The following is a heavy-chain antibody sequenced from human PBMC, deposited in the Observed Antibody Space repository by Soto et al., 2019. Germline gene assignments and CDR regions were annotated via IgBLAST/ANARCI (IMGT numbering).Heavy chain of an antibody. Sequence: AETLTLTCAVSGFSFSSYEMNWVRQAPGKGLEWVWFINVSGNTIYYADYVKGRFNISRDHAENYLYLQMNSLSGEGTAAYYCARKGRDVRSYGQLRLFFDSWGQGALVTVSS. V-gene: IGHV3-48*03. J-gene: IGHJ4*02. D-gene: IGHD4-17*01. CDR3: ARKGRDVRSYGQLRLFFDS. CDR1: GFSFSSYE. CDR2: INVSGNTI.